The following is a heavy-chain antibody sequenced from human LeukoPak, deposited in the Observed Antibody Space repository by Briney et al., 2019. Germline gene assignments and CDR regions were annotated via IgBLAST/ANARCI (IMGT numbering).Heavy chain of an antibody. CDR2: ISSSGGST. D-gene: IGHD3-10*01. V-gene: IGHV3-23*01. CDR1: GFTFSSYA. J-gene: IGHJ4*02. CDR3: AKHLWRDLLWFGEGYYFGY. Sequence: GGSLRLSCAASGFTFSSYAMSWVRQAPGKGLEWVSAISSSGGSTYYADSVKGRFTISRDNSKNTLYLQMNSLRAEDTAVYFCAKHLWRDLLWFGEGYYFGYWGQGTLVTVSS.